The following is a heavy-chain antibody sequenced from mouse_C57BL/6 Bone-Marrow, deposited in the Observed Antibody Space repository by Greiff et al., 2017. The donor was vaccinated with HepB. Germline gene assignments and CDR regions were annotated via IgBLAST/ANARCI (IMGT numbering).Heavy chain of an antibody. V-gene: IGHV1-82*01. D-gene: IGHD1-1*01. CDR3: ARWGYYGSSYSYYFDY. Sequence: VQLVESGPELVKPGASVKISCKASGYAFSSSWMNWVKQRPGKGLEWIGRIYPGDGDTNYNGKFKGKATLTADKSSSTAYMQLSSLTSEDSAVYFCARWGYYGSSYSYYFDYWGQGTTLTVSS. CDR2: IYPGDGDT. CDR1: GYAFSSSW. J-gene: IGHJ2*01.